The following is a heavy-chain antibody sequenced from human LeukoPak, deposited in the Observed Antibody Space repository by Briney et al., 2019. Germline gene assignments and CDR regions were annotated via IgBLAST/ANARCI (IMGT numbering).Heavy chain of an antibody. V-gene: IGHV3-30*02. CDR1: GFTFSSYG. Sequence: GGSLRLSFAASGFTFSSYGIHWIRQAPGKGLEWVAFIRNDGSIIYNADSVKGRFTISRDNSKNTLYLQMNSLRADDTAVYYCAKDTPLCYFDYWGQGTLVTVSS. CDR3: AKDTPLCYFDY. CDR2: IRNDGSII. D-gene: IGHD3-16*01. J-gene: IGHJ4*02.